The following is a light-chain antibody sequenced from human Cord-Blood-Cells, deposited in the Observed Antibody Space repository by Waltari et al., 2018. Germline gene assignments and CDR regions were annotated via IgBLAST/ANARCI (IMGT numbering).Light chain of an antibody. CDR2: DVT. V-gene: IGLV2-14*01. CDR3: SSYTSSSTV. CDR1: SSDVGGYNY. J-gene: IGLJ2*01. Sequence: QSALPQPASVSGSPGQSITISCTGTSSDVGGYNYVSWYQQHPCKAPKLMIYDVTNQPSGVSSHCSGAKSSNMAALTISGLQAEDEADYYCSSYTSSSTVFGGGTKLTVL.